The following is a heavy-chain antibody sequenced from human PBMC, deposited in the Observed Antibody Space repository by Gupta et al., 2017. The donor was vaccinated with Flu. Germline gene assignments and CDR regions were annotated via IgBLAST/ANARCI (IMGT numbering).Heavy chain of an antibody. CDR2: VGAGGDRT. D-gene: IGHD6-13*01. Sequence: EVQLLESGGALVQPGGSLRLSCAASGLTFSDYAMNWVRQAPGKGLEWVSTVGAGGDRTYYADSVMGRFTISRDNSKNIVYLQMNSLRGDDTAVYYCAKDRSGNPAIDYWGQGTLVTVS. J-gene: IGHJ4*02. V-gene: IGHV3-23*01. CDR1: GLTFSDYA. CDR3: AKDRSGNPAIDY.